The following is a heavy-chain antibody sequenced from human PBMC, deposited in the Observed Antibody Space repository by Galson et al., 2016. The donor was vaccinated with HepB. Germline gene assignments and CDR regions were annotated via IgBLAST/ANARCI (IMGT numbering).Heavy chain of an antibody. J-gene: IGHJ4*02. V-gene: IGHV3-30*03. CDR3: ARDYIMMTVTWGPDY. Sequence: SLRLSCAASGFTFSRYGIHWVRQAQGKGLEWVAVISYDGSNKFYADSVRGRFTISRDNSEDTVYLQMNSLRAEDTAVYYCARDYIMMTVTWGPDYWGQGTLVSVSS. CDR2: ISYDGSNK. CDR1: GFTFSRYG. D-gene: IGHD4-17*01.